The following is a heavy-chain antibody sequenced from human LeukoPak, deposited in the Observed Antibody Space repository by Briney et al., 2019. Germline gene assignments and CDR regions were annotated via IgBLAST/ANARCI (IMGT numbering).Heavy chain of an antibody. CDR2: SHPINSDT. Sequence: KPGESLKISCKGSGFNFTAYWIAWVRQMPGKGLEWMGISHPINSDTKYSPSFQGQVTISADKSSSTAYLQWNSLKAPDTAMYYCARHQYYYDSSGNYGWFDSWGQGTLVTVSS. CDR3: ARHQYYYDSSGNYGWFDS. CDR1: GFNFTAYW. J-gene: IGHJ5*01. D-gene: IGHD3-22*01. V-gene: IGHV5-51*01.